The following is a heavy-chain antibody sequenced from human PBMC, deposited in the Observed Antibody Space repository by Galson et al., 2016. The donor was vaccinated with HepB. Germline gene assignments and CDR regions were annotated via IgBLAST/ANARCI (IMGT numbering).Heavy chain of an antibody. J-gene: IGHJ4*02. V-gene: IGHV3-33*01. CDR1: GFLFNYFA. CDR3: ARMYCSSSSCYFDS. CDR2: IYSDGSTK. Sequence: SLRLSCATSGFLFNYFAMHWVRQAPGKGLEWVATIYSDGSTKYCADSVKGRFTISRDNSKNTLDLQMSGLKVEDTAVYYCARMYCSSSSCYFDSWGQGALVTVSS. D-gene: IGHD2-2*01.